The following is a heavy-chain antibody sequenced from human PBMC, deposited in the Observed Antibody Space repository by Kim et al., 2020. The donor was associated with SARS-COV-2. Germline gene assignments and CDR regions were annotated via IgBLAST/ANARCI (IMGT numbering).Heavy chain of an antibody. CDR1: GFTFSAYD. D-gene: IGHD3-16*01. CDR3: VRARMGGAIDI. J-gene: IGHJ3*02. CDR2: INKSSATI. Sequence: GGSLRLSCATSGFTFSAYDMNWVRQAPGKGLEWLSFINKSSATIYYADSVQGRFTISRDNAKNSLYLQMNSLRDEDTALYYCVRARMGGAIDIWGQGTMV. V-gene: IGHV3-48*02.